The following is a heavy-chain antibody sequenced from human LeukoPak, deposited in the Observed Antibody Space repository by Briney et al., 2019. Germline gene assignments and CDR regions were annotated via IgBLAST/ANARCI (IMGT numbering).Heavy chain of an antibody. D-gene: IGHD6-19*01. V-gene: IGHV4-39*01. Sequence: PSETLSLTCTVSGGSISSSSYYWGWIRQPPGKGLEWIGSIYYSGSTDYNPSLKSRVIISVDTSKNQFSLKLSSLTAADTAVYYCARPNQWLAPYDIWGQGTMVTVSS. CDR2: IYYSGST. CDR1: GGSISSSSYY. J-gene: IGHJ3*02. CDR3: ARPNQWLAPYDI.